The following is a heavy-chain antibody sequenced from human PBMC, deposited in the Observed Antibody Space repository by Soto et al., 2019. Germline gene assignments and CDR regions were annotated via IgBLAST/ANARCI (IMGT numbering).Heavy chain of an antibody. J-gene: IGHJ6*02. V-gene: IGHV1-2*04. CDR1: VYTFTGYY. CDR2: INPNSGGT. CDR3: ARGGRDGYYYYGMDV. Sequence: ASVKVSCKASVYTFTGYYMHWVRQAPGQGLEWMGWINPNSGGTNYAQKFQGWVTMTRDTSISTAYMELSRLRSDDTAVYYCARGGRDGYYYYGMDVWGQGTTVTVSS.